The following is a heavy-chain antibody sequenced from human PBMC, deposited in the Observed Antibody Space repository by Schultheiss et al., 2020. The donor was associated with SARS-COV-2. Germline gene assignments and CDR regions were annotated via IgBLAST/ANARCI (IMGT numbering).Heavy chain of an antibody. CDR2: IYPGDSDT. V-gene: IGHV5-51*01. Sequence: GESLKISCKGSGYSFTSYWIGWVRQMPGKGLEWMGIIYPGDSDTRYSPSFQGQVTISADKSISTAYLQWSSLKASDTAMYYCARQESTTVVTGDDAFVIWGQGTMVTVAS. J-gene: IGHJ3*02. CDR1: GYSFTSYW. CDR3: ARQESTTVVTGDDAFVI. D-gene: IGHD4-23*01.